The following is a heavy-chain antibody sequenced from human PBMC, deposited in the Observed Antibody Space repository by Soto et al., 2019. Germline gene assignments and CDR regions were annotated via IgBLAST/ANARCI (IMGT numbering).Heavy chain of an antibody. D-gene: IGHD3-10*01. CDR3: ARHVLLWFGESNYYYYYYGMDV. CDR2: IDPSDSYT. Sequence: PGESLKISCKGSGYSFTSYWISWVRQMPGKGLEWMGRIDPSDSYTNYSPSFQGHVTISAGKSISTAYLQWSSLKASDTAMYYCARHVLLWFGESNYYYYYYGMDVWGQGTTVTVS. J-gene: IGHJ6*02. CDR1: GYSFTSYW. V-gene: IGHV5-10-1*01.